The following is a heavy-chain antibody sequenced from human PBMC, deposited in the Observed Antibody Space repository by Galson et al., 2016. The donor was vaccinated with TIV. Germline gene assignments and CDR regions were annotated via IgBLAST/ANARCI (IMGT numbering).Heavy chain of an antibody. V-gene: IGHV1-69*13. CDR3: AKDRNTALDTYHYYYGMDV. D-gene: IGHD5-18*01. Sequence: SVKVSCKASGDTFTSYPFNWVRQAPGQGLEWIGGIIPLFGTANYAQKFQGRVTVTADESTSTVYLDLSGLRSEDTAVYYCAKDRNTALDTYHYYYGMDVWGQGTTVTVSS. CDR2: IIPLFGTA. J-gene: IGHJ6*02. CDR1: GDTFTSYP.